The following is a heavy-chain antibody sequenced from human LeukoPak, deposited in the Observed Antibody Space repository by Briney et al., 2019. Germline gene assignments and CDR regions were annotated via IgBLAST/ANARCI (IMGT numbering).Heavy chain of an antibody. Sequence: PGGSLRLSCAASGFTFSSYGMHRVRQAPGKGLEWVAVISYDGSNKYYADSVKGRFTISRDNSKNTLYLQMNSLRAEDTAVYYCAKALGDYVWGQGTMVTVSS. D-gene: IGHD4-17*01. CDR1: GFTFSSYG. J-gene: IGHJ3*01. CDR2: ISYDGSNK. CDR3: AKALGDYV. V-gene: IGHV3-30*18.